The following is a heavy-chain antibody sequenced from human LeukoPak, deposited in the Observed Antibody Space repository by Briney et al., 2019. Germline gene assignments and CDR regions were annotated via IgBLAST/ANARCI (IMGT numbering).Heavy chain of an antibody. V-gene: IGHV3-21*01. D-gene: IGHD3-10*01. Sequence: PGGSLRLSCATSGFTFSRYTMNWVRQAPGKGLEWVSSLSSNSYYIYYADSVKGRFTISRDNSKNTLYLQMNSLRAEDTAVYYCARDQLDGSGSYYDYWGQGTLVTVSS. J-gene: IGHJ4*02. CDR2: LSSNSYYI. CDR3: ARDQLDGSGSYYDY. CDR1: GFTFSRYT.